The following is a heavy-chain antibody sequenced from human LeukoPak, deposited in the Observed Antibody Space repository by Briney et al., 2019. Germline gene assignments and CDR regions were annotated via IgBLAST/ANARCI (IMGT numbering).Heavy chain of an antibody. V-gene: IGHV3-7*01. Sequence: GGSLRLSCAASGFLFTSYWMVWVRQAPGKGLEWVANINDDGSEKNYLESLKGRFTISRDNSKNTLYLQMNSLRAEDTAVYYCATQIAVAGQYYFDYWGQGTLVTVSS. D-gene: IGHD6-19*01. CDR2: INDDGSEK. CDR3: ATQIAVAGQYYFDY. J-gene: IGHJ4*02. CDR1: GFLFTSYW.